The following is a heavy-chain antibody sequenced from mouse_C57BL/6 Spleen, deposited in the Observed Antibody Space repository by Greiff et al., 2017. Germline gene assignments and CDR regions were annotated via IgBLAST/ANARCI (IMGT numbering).Heavy chain of an antibody. J-gene: IGHJ2*01. CDR2: IYPRDGST. V-gene: IGHV1-85*01. CDR1: GYTFTSYD. D-gene: IGHD5-1*01. CDR3: ARGGSNYPDY. Sequence: VQGVESGPELVKPGASVKLSCKASGYTFTSYDINWVKQRPGQGLEWIGWIYPRDGSTKYNEKFKGKATLTVDTSSSTAYMELHSLTSEDSAVYFCARGGSNYPDYWGQGTTLTVSS.